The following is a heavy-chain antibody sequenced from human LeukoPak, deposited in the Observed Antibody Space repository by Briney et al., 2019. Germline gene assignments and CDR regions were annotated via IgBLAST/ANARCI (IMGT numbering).Heavy chain of an antibody. V-gene: IGHV3-30-3*01. D-gene: IGHD6-19*01. CDR2: ISYDGSNK. CDR3: AGSIPVASNAFDI. J-gene: IGHJ3*02. Sequence: PGRSLRLSCAASGFTFSSYAIHWVRQAPGKGLEWVALISYDGSNKYYADSVKGRFTISRDNSKNTLYLQMNSLRAEDTAVYYCAGSIPVASNAFDIWGQGTMVTVSS. CDR1: GFTFSSYA.